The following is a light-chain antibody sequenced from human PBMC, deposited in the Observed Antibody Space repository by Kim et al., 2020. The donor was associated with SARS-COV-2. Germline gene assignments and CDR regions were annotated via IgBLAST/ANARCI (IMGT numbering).Light chain of an antibody. Sequence: ASVGDRVTLTCRASQSIVSLLAWYQQKPGKAPKLLIYKTSDLENGVPTRFSGSGSGTEFTLTISSLQPDDFATNYCQQYNSYPRTFGQGTQVDIK. CDR3: QQYNSYPRT. V-gene: IGKV1-5*03. CDR2: KTS. CDR1: QSIVSL. J-gene: IGKJ1*01.